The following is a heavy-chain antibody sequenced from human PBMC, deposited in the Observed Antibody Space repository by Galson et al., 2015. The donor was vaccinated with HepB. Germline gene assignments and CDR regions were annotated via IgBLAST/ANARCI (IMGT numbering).Heavy chain of an antibody. V-gene: IGHV3-48*01. CDR1: GFTFSSYS. D-gene: IGHD5-12*01. CDR3: ARVVSGYSGYDYREEDY. J-gene: IGHJ4*02. Sequence: SLRLSCAASGFTFSSYSMNWVRQAPGKGLKWVSYISSSSSTIYYADSVKGRFTISRDNAKNSLYLQMNSLRAEDTAVYYCARVVSGYSGYDYREEDYWGQGTLVSVSS. CDR2: ISSSSSTI.